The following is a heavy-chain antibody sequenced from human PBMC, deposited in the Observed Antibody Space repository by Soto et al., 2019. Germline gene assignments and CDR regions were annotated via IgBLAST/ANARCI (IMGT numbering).Heavy chain of an antibody. CDR2: IYYSGST. CDR3: ARVTTHMITFGGVIGYFDY. V-gene: IGHV4-39*01. CDR1: GGSISSSSYY. Sequence: SETLSLTCTVSGGSISSSSYYWGWIRQPPGKGLEWIGSIYYSGSTYYNPSLKSRVTISVDTSKNQFSLKLSSVTAADTAVYYCARVTTHMITFGGVIGYFDYWGQGTLVTVSS. D-gene: IGHD3-16*01. J-gene: IGHJ4*02.